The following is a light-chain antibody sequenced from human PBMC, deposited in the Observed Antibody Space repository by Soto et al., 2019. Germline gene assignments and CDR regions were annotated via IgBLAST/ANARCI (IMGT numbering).Light chain of an antibody. CDR1: QSVSTY. V-gene: IGKV3-11*01. Sequence: EVALTQSPATLSLSPGERATLSCRASQSVSTYLAWYQQKPGQAPRLLIYDASNRATGIPARFSGSGSGTDFTLTICSLEPEDFAIYYCQQRTNWPPEYTFGQGTKLEI. CDR3: QQRTNWPPEYT. CDR2: DAS. J-gene: IGKJ2*01.